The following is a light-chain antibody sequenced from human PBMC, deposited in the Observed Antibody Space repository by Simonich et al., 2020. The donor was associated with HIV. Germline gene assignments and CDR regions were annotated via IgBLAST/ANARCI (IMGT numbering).Light chain of an antibody. J-gene: IGKJ1*01. CDR1: QSFSSN. CDR2: GAS. V-gene: IGKV3-15*01. Sequence: DIVMTQSPATLSVSPGERATLPYRASQSFSSNLAWYQQKPGQSPRLLIYGASTRSTGIPARFSGSGAGTEFTLTISSLQSEDFGVYYCQQYKKWPPWTFGQGTKVEIK. CDR3: QQYKKWPPWT.